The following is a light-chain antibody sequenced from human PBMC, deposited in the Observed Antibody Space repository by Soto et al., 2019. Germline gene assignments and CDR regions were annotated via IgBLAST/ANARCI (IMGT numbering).Light chain of an antibody. V-gene: IGKV3-15*01. J-gene: IGKJ4*01. CDR2: GAS. CDR1: QSVSAN. CDR3: QQDNNWPPLT. Sequence: VMTQSPATLSVSPGERATLSCRASQSVSANLVWYQQKPGQPPRLLIYGASTRASGTPARFSGSGSGTEFTLTISSLQSEDFAVYYCQQDNNWPPLTFGGGSKVDIK.